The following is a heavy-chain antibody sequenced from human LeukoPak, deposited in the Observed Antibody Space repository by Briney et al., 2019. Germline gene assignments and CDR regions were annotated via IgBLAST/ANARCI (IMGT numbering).Heavy chain of an antibody. Sequence: SVKVSCKASGGTFSSYAISWVRQALGQGLEWMGGIIPIFGTANYAQKFQGRVTITTDESTSTAYMELSSLRSEDTAVYYCASNIVATIWRRYYFDYWGQGTLVTVSS. CDR3: ASNIVATIWRRYYFDY. J-gene: IGHJ4*02. CDR2: IIPIFGTA. D-gene: IGHD5-12*01. CDR1: GGTFSSYA. V-gene: IGHV1-69*05.